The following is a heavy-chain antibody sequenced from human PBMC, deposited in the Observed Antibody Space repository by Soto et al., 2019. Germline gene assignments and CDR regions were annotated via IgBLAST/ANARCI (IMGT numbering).Heavy chain of an antibody. V-gene: IGHV3-23*01. CDR3: AKDSWAIFGVPAGEYYAMDV. Sequence: XVSLRLSCVASGFTFENYAMSWVRQAPGKGLEWVSAISGSGGTTYYSDSVKGRFTISRDNSKNTVYLQMNDLRVEDAAEYFCAKDSWAIFGVPAGEYYAMDVWGQGTTVTVS. J-gene: IGHJ6*02. D-gene: IGHD3-3*01. CDR2: ISGSGGTT. CDR1: GFTFENYA.